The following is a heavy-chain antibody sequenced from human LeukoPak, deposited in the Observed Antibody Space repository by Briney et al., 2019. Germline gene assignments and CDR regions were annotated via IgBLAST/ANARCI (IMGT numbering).Heavy chain of an antibody. Sequence: GSSVKVSSRASGGTSSSYVITWVRQAPGQGLEWMGRIIPILTIANYAQKFQGRATITADQSTSTAYMELSSLRSEDTAVYYCARESDCSSTSCYPHFDYWGQGTLVTVSS. V-gene: IGHV1-69*04. CDR3: ARESDCSSTSCYPHFDY. D-gene: IGHD2-2*01. J-gene: IGHJ4*02. CDR2: IIPILTIA. CDR1: GGTSSSYV.